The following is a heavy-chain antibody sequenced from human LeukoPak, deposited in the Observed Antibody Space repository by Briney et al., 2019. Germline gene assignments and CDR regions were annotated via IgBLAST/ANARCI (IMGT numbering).Heavy chain of an antibody. Sequence: GASVKVSCKASGYTFTSYGTSWVRQAPGQGLEWMGWISAYNGNTNYAQKLQGRVTMTTDTSTSTAYMELRSLRSDDTAVYYCARACYYGSGSYYSWFDPWGQGTLVTVSS. D-gene: IGHD3-10*01. CDR3: ARACYYGSGSYYSWFDP. CDR1: GYTFTSYG. V-gene: IGHV1-18*01. J-gene: IGHJ5*02. CDR2: ISAYNGNT.